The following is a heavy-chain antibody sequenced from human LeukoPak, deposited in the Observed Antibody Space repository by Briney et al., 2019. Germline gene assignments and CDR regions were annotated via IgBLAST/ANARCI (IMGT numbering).Heavy chain of an antibody. J-gene: IGHJ5*02. D-gene: IGHD2-2*01. CDR3: ARQLPEFDP. V-gene: IGHV4-38-2*02. CDR2: IYHSGST. Sequence: SETLSLTCIVSGYSISSGYYWGWIRQPPGKGLEWIGSIYHSGSTYYNPSLKSRVTISVDTSKNQFSLKLSSVTAADTAVYYCARQLPEFDPWGQGTLVTVSS. CDR1: GYSISSGYY.